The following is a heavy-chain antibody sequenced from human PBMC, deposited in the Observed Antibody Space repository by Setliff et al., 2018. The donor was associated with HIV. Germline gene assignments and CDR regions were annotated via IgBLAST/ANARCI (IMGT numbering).Heavy chain of an antibody. CDR3: ARERLRFLEWLPLDY. CDR2: ISYDGINK. CDR1: GFTFSSYA. V-gene: IGHV3-30*04. D-gene: IGHD3-3*01. Sequence: GGSLRLSCAASGFTFSSYAMHWVRQAPGKGLEWVAVISYDGINKYYADSVKGRFTISRDNSKNTLYLQMNSLRAEDTAVYHCARERLRFLEWLPLDYWGQGTLVTVS. J-gene: IGHJ4*02.